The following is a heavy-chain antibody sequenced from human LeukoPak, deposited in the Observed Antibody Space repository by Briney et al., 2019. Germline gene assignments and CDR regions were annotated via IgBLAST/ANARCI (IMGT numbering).Heavy chain of an antibody. CDR3: AKGIYDGSGHNIDY. CDR1: GYTFTGYY. CDR2: INPNSGGT. J-gene: IGHJ4*02. Sequence: ASVKVSCKASGYTFTGYYMHWVRQAPGQGLEWMGWINPNSGGTNYAQKFQGRVTMTRDTSISTAYMELSRLRSDDTAVYYCAKGIYDGSGHNIDYWGQGTLVTVSS. D-gene: IGHD3-22*01. V-gene: IGHV1-2*02.